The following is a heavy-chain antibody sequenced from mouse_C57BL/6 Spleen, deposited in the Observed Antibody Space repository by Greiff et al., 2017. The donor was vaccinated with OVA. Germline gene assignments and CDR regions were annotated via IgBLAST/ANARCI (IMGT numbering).Heavy chain of an antibody. J-gene: IGHJ1*03. CDR1: GFSLTSYG. V-gene: IGHV2-2*01. CDR2: IWSGGST. CDR3: ARNWATVGARDWYFDV. Sequence: QVQLQQSGPGLVQPSQSLSITCTVSGFSLTSYGVHWVRQSPGKGLEWLGVIWSGGSTDYNAAFISRLSISKDNSKTHVFFKMNSLQADDTAIYYCARNWATVGARDWYFDVWGTGTTVTVSS. D-gene: IGHD1-1*01.